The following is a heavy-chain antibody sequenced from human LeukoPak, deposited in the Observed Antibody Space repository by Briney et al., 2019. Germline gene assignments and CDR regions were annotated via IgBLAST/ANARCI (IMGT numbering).Heavy chain of an antibody. D-gene: IGHD1-26*01. Sequence: SGGSLRLSCAASGFTFDDYAMHWVRQAPGKGLEWVSGISWNSGSIGYADSVKGRFTISRDNAKNSLYLQMNSLRAEDTALYYCARDPTYYLRYGYFDSWGQGTLVTVSS. CDR1: GFTFDDYA. J-gene: IGHJ4*02. CDR2: ISWNSGSI. CDR3: ARDPTYYLRYGYFDS. V-gene: IGHV3-9*01.